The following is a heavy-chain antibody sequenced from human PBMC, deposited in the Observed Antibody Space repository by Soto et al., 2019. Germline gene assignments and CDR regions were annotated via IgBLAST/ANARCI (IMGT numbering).Heavy chain of an antibody. CDR1: GYTFTSYA. D-gene: IGHD4-17*01. V-gene: IGHV1-3*05. CDR2: INAGNGNT. J-gene: IGHJ4*02. Sequence: QVQLVQSGAEEKKPWASVKVSCKASGYTFTSYAMHWVRQAPGQRLEWMGWINAGNGNTKYSQKFQGRVTITRETSASTAYVELSTLRSEDTAVYYCASESYGGEFDYWGQGTLVTVSS. CDR3: ASESYGGEFDY.